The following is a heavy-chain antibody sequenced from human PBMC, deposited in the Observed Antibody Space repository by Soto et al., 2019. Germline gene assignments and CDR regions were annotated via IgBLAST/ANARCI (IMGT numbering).Heavy chain of an antibody. V-gene: IGHV4-59*05. CDR3: ATSEFH. Sequence: SETLSLTCTVSGASINNYHWTWIRQPPGKGLEWIGSIYYSGSTYYNPSLKSRVTISVDTSKNQFSLKLSSVTAADTAVYYCATSEFHWGQGTLVTVSS. D-gene: IGHD2-21*01. J-gene: IGHJ4*02. CDR1: GASINNYH. CDR2: IYYSGST.